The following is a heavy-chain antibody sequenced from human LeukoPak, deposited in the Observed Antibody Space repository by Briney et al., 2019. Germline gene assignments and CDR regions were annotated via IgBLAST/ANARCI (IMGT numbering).Heavy chain of an antibody. CDR2: ISGGGGST. D-gene: IGHD3-10*01. CDR1: GFTFNSYA. J-gene: IGHJ4*02. Sequence: GGSLRLYCAASGFTFNSYAMTWVRQAPGKGLEWVSTISGGGGSTYYADSVKGRFTVSRDNSKNTLYLQMNSLRAEDTAVYYCASHTLIRGVTHFDYWGQGTLVTVSS. CDR3: ASHTLIRGVTHFDY. V-gene: IGHV3-23*01.